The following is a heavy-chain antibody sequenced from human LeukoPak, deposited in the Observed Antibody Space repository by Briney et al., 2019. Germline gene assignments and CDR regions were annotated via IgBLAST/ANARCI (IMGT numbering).Heavy chain of an antibody. CDR3: ARTTDYYYCYYGMDV. CDR2: IYYSGST. Sequence: SETLSLTCAVYGGSFSGYYWSWIRQPPGKGLEWIGYIYYSGSTNYNPSLKSRVTISVDTSKNQFSLKLSSVTAADTAVYYCARTTDYYYCYYGMDVWGQGTTVTVSS. D-gene: IGHD1-1*01. CDR1: GGSFSGYY. J-gene: IGHJ6*02. V-gene: IGHV4-59*08.